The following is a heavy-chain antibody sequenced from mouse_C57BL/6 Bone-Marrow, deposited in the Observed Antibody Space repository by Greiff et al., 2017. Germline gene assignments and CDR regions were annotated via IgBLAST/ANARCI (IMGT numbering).Heavy chain of an antibody. J-gene: IGHJ1*03. CDR3: ARGIYYYGSSYGGWYFDV. CDR1: GYTFTSYW. CDR2: INPSSGYT. D-gene: IGHD1-1*01. V-gene: IGHV1-7*01. Sequence: QVQLKQSGAELAKPGASVKLSCKASGYTFTSYWMHWVKQRPGQGLEWIGYINPSSGYTKYNQKFKDKATLTADKSSSTAYMQLRSLTYEDSAVYYCARGIYYYGSSYGGWYFDVWGTGTTVTVSS.